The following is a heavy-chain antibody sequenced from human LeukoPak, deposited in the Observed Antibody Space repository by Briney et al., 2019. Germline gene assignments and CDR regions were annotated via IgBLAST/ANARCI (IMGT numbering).Heavy chain of an antibody. J-gene: IGHJ4*02. D-gene: IGHD6-19*01. CDR2: IIPILGIA. CDR3: ARVVGAVAITPADY. V-gene: IGHV1-69*04. CDR1: GGTFSSYA. Sequence: SVKVSCKASGGTFSSYAISWVRQAPGQGLEWMGRIIPILGIANYAQKFQGRVTITADKSTSTAYMELRSLRSDDTAVYYCARVVGAVAITPADYWGQGTLVTVSS.